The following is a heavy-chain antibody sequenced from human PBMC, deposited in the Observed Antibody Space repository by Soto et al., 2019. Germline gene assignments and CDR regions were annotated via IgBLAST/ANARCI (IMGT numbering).Heavy chain of an antibody. D-gene: IGHD6-13*01. Sequence: PGGSLRLSCAASGLTFSSHVMTWVRQSTGKGLEWVSTIRDSGGGTSYADSVKGRFTISRDNSKNTLYLQMNSLRAEDTAAYYCARFIVEIAAAGWGRPMDVWGQGTTVTVSS. CDR3: ARFIVEIAAAGWGRPMDV. CDR1: GLTFSSHV. CDR2: IRDSGGGT. J-gene: IGHJ6*02. V-gene: IGHV3-23*01.